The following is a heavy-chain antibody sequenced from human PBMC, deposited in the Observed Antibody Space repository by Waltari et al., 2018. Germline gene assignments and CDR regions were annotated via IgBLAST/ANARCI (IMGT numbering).Heavy chain of an antibody. CDR1: GGSISRSAYY. Sequence: QLQLQESGPGLVKSSETLSLTCAVSGGSISRSAYYWVWLRQPPGKELEWLGSIYPSGDTYYHASLESRVRVSVDRSSNNFSMTLSSVTAADTAVYYCARRGDWLPLDAFDIWGQGTVVTVSS. CDR3: ARRGDWLPLDAFDI. CDR2: IYPSGDT. D-gene: IGHD2-15*01. V-gene: IGHV4-39*02. J-gene: IGHJ3*02.